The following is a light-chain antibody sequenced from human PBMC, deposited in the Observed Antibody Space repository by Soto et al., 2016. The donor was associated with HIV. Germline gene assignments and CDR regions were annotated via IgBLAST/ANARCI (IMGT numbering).Light chain of an antibody. CDR2: KAS. J-gene: IGKJ1*01. CDR1: QSISSW. CDR3: QQYNGR. Sequence: DIQMTQSPSTLSASVGDRVTITCRASQSISSWLAWYQQKPGKAPKLLIYKASSLESGVPSRFSGSGSGTEFTLTISSLQPDDFATYYCQQYNGRFGQGTQGGNQT. V-gene: IGKV1-5*03.